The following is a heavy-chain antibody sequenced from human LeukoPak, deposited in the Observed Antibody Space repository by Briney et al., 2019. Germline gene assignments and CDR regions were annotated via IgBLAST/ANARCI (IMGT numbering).Heavy chain of an antibody. CDR3: ARVDYTPYGDYVDY. J-gene: IGHJ4*02. Sequence: GGSLRLSCAASGFTFSDYYMSWIRQAPGKGLEWVSYISSSGSTIYYADSVKGRFTISRDSAKNSLYLQMNSLRAEDTAAYYCARVDYTPYGDYVDYWGQGTLVTVSS. V-gene: IGHV3-11*01. CDR2: ISSSGSTI. D-gene: IGHD4-17*01. CDR1: GFTFSDYY.